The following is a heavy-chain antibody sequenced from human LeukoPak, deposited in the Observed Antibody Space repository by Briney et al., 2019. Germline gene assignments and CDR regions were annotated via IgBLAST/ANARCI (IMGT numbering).Heavy chain of an antibody. J-gene: IGHJ6*02. CDR2: IYYSGST. V-gene: IGHV4-59*01. D-gene: IGHD3-3*01. CDR1: GGSISSYY. CDR3: ARVGLGGYYYYYYGMDV. Sequence: SETLSLTCTVSGGSISSYYWSWIRQPPGKGLEWIEYIYYSGSTNYNPSLKSRVTISVDTSKNQFSLKLSSVTAADTAVYYCARVGLGGYYYYYYGMDVWGQGTTVTVSS.